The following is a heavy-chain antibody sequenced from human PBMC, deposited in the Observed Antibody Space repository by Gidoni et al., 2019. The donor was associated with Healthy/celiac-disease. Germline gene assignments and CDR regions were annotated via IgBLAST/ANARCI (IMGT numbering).Heavy chain of an antibody. J-gene: IGHJ4*02. D-gene: IGHD3-22*01. CDR1: GFHFRSYS. Sequence: EVQLVESGGGLVKPGGSLRLSCDASGFHFRSYSMNSVRQAPGKGLELGSSISSSSSYIYYADSVKGRFTISRDNAKNSLYLQMNSLRAEDTAVYYCARERDYYDSSGYYYRTYYFDYWGQGTLVTVSS. CDR3: ARERDYYDSSGYYYRTYYFDY. V-gene: IGHV3-21*01. CDR2: ISSSSSYI.